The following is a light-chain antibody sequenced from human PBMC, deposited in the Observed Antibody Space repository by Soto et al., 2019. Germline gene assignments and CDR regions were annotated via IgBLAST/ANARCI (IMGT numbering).Light chain of an antibody. J-gene: IGKJ1*01. CDR2: KAS. CDR3: QPYTSYPLT. V-gene: IGKV1-5*03. Sequence: DIQMTQSPSTLSASVGDRVTITCRASQSITGWLAWYQQKPGKAPKVLIYKASSLESGVPSRFSGSGYGTDFTLTISSLQADDFATYYCQPYTSYPLTFGQGTKVAIK. CDR1: QSITGW.